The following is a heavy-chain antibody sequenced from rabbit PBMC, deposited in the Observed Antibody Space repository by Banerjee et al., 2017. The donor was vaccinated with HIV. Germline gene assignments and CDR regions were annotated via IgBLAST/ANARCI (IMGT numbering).Heavy chain of an antibody. V-gene: IGHV1S45*01. CDR2: IDTGSSGST. J-gene: IGHJ4*01. CDR3: ATNSYGYVFDFNL. CDR1: GIDFSSSYY. Sequence: QLQLEESGGGLVKPGGTLTLTCKASGIDFSSSYYMCWVRQAPGKGLEWIGCIDTGSSGSTVYATWAKGRFTISRTSSTTVALQMTSLTAADMATYFCATNSYGYVFDFNLWGPGTLVTVS. D-gene: IGHD6-1*01.